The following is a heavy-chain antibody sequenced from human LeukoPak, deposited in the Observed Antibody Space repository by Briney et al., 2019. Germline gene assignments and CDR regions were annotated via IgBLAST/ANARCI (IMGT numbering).Heavy chain of an antibody. Sequence: ASVKVSCKASGYTFTGYYMHWVRQAPEQGLEWMGWINPNSGGTNYAQKFQGRVTMTRDTSISTAYMELSRLRSDDTAVYYCARVGRRDGYNHPPNYYYYYMDVWGKGTTVTVSS. D-gene: IGHD5-24*01. J-gene: IGHJ6*03. CDR3: ARVGRRDGYNHPPNYYYYYMDV. CDR1: GYTFTGYY. CDR2: INPNSGGT. V-gene: IGHV1-2*02.